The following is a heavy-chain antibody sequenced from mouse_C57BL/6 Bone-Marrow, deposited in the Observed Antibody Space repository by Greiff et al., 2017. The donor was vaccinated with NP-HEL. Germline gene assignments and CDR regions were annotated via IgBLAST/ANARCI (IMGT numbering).Heavy chain of an antibody. J-gene: IGHJ1*03. CDR1: GYTFTDYY. V-gene: IGHV1-26*01. CDR2: INPNNGGT. D-gene: IGHD2-4*01. Sequence: EVQLQQSGPELVKPGASVKISCKASGYTFTDYYMNWVKQSHGKSLEWIGDINPNNGGTSYNQKFKGKATLTVDKSSSTAYMELRSLTSEDSAVYYCASRGLRRGYWYFDVWGTGTTVTVSS. CDR3: ASRGLRRGYWYFDV.